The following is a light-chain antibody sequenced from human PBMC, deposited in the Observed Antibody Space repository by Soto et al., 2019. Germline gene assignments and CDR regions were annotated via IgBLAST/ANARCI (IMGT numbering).Light chain of an antibody. CDR1: SSDVGSYNL. CDR2: EGS. CDR3: CSYAGSPFV. Sequence: QSVLTQPASVSRSPGQSITISCTGTSSDVGSYNLVSWYQQHPGKAPKLMIYEGSKRPSGVSNRFSGSKSGNTASLTISGLQAEDEADYYCCSYAGSPFVFGTGTKVTVL. J-gene: IGLJ1*01. V-gene: IGLV2-23*01.